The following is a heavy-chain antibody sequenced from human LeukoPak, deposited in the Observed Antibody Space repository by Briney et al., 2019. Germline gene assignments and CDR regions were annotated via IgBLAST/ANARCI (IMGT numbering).Heavy chain of an antibody. CDR3: AAAVYDSSGYYYEYYFDY. CDR2: IVVGSGNT. CDR1: GFTFTSSA. Sequence: SVKVSCKASGFTFTSSAMQWVRQARGQRLEWIGWIVVGSGNTNYAQKFQERVTITRDMSTSTAYMELNSLRSEDTAVYYCAAAVYDSSGYYYEYYFDYWGQGTLVTVSS. V-gene: IGHV1-58*02. J-gene: IGHJ4*02. D-gene: IGHD3-22*01.